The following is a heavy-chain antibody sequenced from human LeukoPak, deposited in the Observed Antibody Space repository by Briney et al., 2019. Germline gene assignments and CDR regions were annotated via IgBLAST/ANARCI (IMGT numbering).Heavy chain of an antibody. Sequence: GGSLRLSCAASGFTFSSYSMNWVRQAPGKGLEWVSSISSSSSYIYYADSVKGRFTISRDNAKNSLYLQMNSLRAEDTAVYYCARILVPAAILGAFDYWGQGTLVTVSS. CDR2: ISSSSSYI. CDR3: ARILVPAAILGAFDY. J-gene: IGHJ4*02. D-gene: IGHD2-2*02. V-gene: IGHV3-21*01. CDR1: GFTFSSYS.